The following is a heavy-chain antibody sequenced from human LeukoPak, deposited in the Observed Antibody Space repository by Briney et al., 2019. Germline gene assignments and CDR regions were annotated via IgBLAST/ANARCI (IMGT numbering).Heavy chain of an antibody. CDR2: IYHSGST. D-gene: IGHD6-19*01. J-gene: IGHJ4*02. CDR1: GYSISSGYY. Sequence: SETLSLTCSVSGYSISSGYYWGWIRQPPGKGLEWIGYIYHSGSTNYKPSLKSRVTISVDTSKNQFSLKLSSVTAADTAVYYCAREFYSGWYYDYWGQGTLVTVSS. V-gene: IGHV4-38-2*02. CDR3: AREFYSGWYYDY.